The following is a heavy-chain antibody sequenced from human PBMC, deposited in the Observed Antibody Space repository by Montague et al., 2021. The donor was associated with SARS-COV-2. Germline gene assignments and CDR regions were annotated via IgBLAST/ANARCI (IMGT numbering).Heavy chain of an antibody. CDR2: ISSNGGST. D-gene: IGHD5-18*01. CDR3: ARDTTRGYSYGYNAFDI. CDR1: GFTFSSYS. V-gene: IGHV3-64*01. J-gene: IGHJ3*02. Sequence: SLRLSCAASGFTFSSYSMNWVRQAPGKGLEYVSAISSNGGSTYYANSVKGRFTISRDNSKNTLYLQMGSLRAEDMAVYYCARDTTRGYSYGYNAFDIWGQGTMATVSS.